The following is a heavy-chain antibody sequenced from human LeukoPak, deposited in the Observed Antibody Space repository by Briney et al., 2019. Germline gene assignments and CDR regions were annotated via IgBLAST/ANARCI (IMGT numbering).Heavy chain of an antibody. D-gene: IGHD3-9*01. V-gene: IGHV4-61*02. CDR3: ARDSPFYDILTGYYGYYFDY. CDR2: IYTSGST. Sequence: SETLSLTCTVSGGSISSGSYYWSWIRQPAGKGLEWIGRIYTSGSTNYNPSLKSRVTISVDTSKNQFSLKLSSVTAADTAVYYCARDSPFYDILTGYYGYYFDYWGQGTLVTVSS. J-gene: IGHJ4*02. CDR1: GGSISSGSYY.